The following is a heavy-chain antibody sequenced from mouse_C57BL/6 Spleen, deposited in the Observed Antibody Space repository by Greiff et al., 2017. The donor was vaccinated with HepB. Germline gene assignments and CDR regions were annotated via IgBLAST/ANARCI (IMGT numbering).Heavy chain of an antibody. V-gene: IGHV1-64*01. D-gene: IGHD2-4*01. Sequence: VQLQQSGAELVKPGASVKLSCKASGYTFTSYWMHWVKQRPGQGLEWIGMIHPNSGSTNYNEKFKSKATLTVDKSSSTAYMQLSSLTSEDSAVYYCARGDDYDWFAYWGQGTLVTVSA. CDR2: IHPNSGST. J-gene: IGHJ3*01. CDR1: GYTFTSYW. CDR3: ARGDDYDWFAY.